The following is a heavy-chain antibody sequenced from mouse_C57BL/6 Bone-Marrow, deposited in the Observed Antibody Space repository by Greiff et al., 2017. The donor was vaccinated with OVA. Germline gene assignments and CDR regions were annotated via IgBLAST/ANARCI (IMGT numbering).Heavy chain of an antibody. CDR2: IHPNSGST. CDR1: GYTFTSYW. CDR3: ARQLGPFFAY. V-gene: IGHV1-64*01. D-gene: IGHD4-1*02. Sequence: QVQLQQSGAELVKPGASVQLSCKASGYTFTSYWMHWVKQRPGQGLEWIGMIHPNSGSTNYNEKFKSKATLTVDKSSSTAYMQLSSLTSEDSAVYYCARQLGPFFAYWGQGTLVTVSA. J-gene: IGHJ3*01.